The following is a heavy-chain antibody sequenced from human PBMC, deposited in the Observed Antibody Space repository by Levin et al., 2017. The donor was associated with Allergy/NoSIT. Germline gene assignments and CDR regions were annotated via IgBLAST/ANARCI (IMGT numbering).Heavy chain of an antibody. Sequence: GESLKISCKASGYTFTSYHMHWVRQAPGQGLEWMGIINPSGSSATYAQKFQGRVTMTRDTSTSTVYMELSSLTSEDTAVYYCARAGAAGRKYDYWGQGTLLTVSS. V-gene: IGHV1-46*01. CDR2: INPSGSSA. D-gene: IGHD6-13*01. CDR3: ARAGAAGRKYDY. J-gene: IGHJ4*02. CDR1: GYTFTSYH.